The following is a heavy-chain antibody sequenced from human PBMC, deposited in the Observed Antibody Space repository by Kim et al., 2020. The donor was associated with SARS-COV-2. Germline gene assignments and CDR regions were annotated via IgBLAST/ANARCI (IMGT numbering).Heavy chain of an antibody. CDR3: ARVLGSGYFSDYDGMDV. V-gene: IGHV1-2*04. CDR2: INPNSGGT. D-gene: IGHD6-19*01. J-gene: IGHJ6*02. Sequence: ASVKVSCKASGYTFTGYYMHWVRQAHGQGLEWMGWINPNSGGTNYAQKFQGWVTMTRDTSISTAYMELSRLRSDDTAVYYCARVLGSGYFSDYDGMDVWGQGTTVTVSS. CDR1: GYTFTGYY.